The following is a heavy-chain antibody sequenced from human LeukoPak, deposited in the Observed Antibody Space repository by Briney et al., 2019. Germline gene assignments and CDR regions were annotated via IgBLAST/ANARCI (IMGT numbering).Heavy chain of an antibody. CDR1: GGSLSAYY. Sequence: PSETLSLTCGVYGGSLSAYYWSWIRQSPGKGLEWIGEINHSGYTNYNPSLKTRLTMSVDTSKNQFTLKLSSLTAADTAVYYCARGGHFEYWGQGTLVTVSS. J-gene: IGHJ4*02. V-gene: IGHV4-34*01. CDR3: ARGGHFEY. CDR2: INHSGYT.